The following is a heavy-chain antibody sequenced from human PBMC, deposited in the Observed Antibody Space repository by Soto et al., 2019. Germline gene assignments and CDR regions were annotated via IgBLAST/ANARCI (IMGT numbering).Heavy chain of an antibody. V-gene: IGHV4-30-2*01. CDR3: ARWGWTSYGMDV. Sequence: QLQLQESGSGLVKPSQTLSLTCAVSGGSISSGGYSWSWIRQPPGKGLEWIGYIYHSGSTYYNPSLKSRVTTSVDRPKTQLSLKLSSVTAADTAVYYCARWGWTSYGMDVWGQGTTVTVSS. D-gene: IGHD3-16*01. J-gene: IGHJ6*02. CDR2: IYHSGST. CDR1: GGSISSGGYS.